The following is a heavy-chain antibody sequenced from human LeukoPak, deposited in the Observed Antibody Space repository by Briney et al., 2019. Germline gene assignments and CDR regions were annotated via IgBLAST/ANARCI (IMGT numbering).Heavy chain of an antibody. CDR2: VYYSGST. J-gene: IGHJ4*02. D-gene: IGHD2-15*01. Sequence: SETLSLTCTVSGGSISTSSDYWGWIRQPPGKGLEWIGSVYYSGSTYYNPSLKSRVTISVDTSKNQFSLKLSSVTAADTAVYYCARHKVVAAKFDYWGQGTLVTVSS. CDR1: GGSISTSSDY. V-gene: IGHV4-39*01. CDR3: ARHKVVAAKFDY.